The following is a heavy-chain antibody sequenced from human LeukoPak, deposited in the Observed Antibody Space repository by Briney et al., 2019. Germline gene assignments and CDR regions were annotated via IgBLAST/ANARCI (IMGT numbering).Heavy chain of an antibody. CDR1: GYSISSNYY. J-gene: IGHJ4*02. Sequence: ASETLSLTCTVSGYSISSNYYWGWIRQPPGKGLEWIGTINHRGTTYYNPSLKSRVTISVDTSKNQFSLKLSSVTAADTAVYYCASHTYYYDSSGYYSGEGFDYWGQGTLVTVSS. V-gene: IGHV4-38-2*02. D-gene: IGHD3-22*01. CDR3: ASHTYYYDSSGYYSGEGFDY. CDR2: INHRGTT.